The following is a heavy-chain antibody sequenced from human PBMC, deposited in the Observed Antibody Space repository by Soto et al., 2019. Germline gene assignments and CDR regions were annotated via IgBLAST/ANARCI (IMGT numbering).Heavy chain of an antibody. CDR1: GFIFSTYS. CDR2: ITSSSSPV. V-gene: IGHV3-48*02. Sequence: PGGSLRLSCAASGFIFSTYSMTWVRQAPGKGLEWASYITSSSSPVYYADSVKGRFTISRDNARNSLYLQMNSLRDEDTAVYYCTRRKRYCSSATCSDYSYGLDVWGQGTTVTVSS. J-gene: IGHJ6*02. CDR3: TRRKRYCSSATCSDYSYGLDV. D-gene: IGHD2-2*01.